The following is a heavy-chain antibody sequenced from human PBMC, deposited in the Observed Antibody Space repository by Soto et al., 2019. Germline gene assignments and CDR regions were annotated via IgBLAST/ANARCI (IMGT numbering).Heavy chain of an antibody. V-gene: IGHV4-30-4*01. CDR3: VRRLAVKPQYYFDY. CDR1: GGSISSAAYY. CDR2: IYYTGNT. Sequence: SETLSLTCTVSGGSISSAAYYWSWVRQPPGKDLEYIGYIYYTGNTYYNPSLNSRLTMSVDTSKNQFSLKLSSVTAADTAVYYCVRRLAVKPQYYFDYWGQGTLVTVSS. J-gene: IGHJ4*02. D-gene: IGHD6-19*01.